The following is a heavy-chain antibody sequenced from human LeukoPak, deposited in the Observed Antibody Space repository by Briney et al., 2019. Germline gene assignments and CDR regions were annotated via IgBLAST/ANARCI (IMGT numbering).Heavy chain of an antibody. CDR1: GGSVSSGSYY. CDR2: IYYSGST. CDR3: AREYPTSGRYCSSTSCYNYYYYGMDV. V-gene: IGHV4-61*01. D-gene: IGHD2-2*02. Sequence: SETLSLTCTVSGGSVSSGSYYWSWIRQPPGTGLEWIGYIYYSGSTNYNPSLKSRVTISVDTSKNQFSLKLSSVTAADTAVYYCAREYPTSGRYCSSTSCYNYYYYGMDVWGQGTTVTVSS. J-gene: IGHJ6*02.